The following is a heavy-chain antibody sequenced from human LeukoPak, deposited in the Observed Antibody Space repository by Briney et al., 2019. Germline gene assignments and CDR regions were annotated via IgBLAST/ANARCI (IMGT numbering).Heavy chain of an antibody. CDR1: GGTFSSYA. Sequence: GASVKVSCKASGGTFSSYAISWVRQAPGQGLEWMGGIIPIFGTANCAQKFQGRVTITADESTSTAYMELSSLRSEDTAVYYCAREAARPSGFDYWGQGTLVTVSS. D-gene: IGHD6-6*01. V-gene: IGHV1-69*13. CDR2: IIPIFGTA. CDR3: AREAARPSGFDY. J-gene: IGHJ4*02.